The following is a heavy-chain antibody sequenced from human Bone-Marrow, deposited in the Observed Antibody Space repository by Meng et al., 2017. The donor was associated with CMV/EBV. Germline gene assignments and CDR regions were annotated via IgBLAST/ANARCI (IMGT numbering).Heavy chain of an antibody. D-gene: IGHD2-2*01. CDR2: ISSSGSTI. CDR1: GFTFSSYE. V-gene: IGHV3-48*03. CDR3: ARGIYCSSTSCYPYYYGMDV. J-gene: IGHJ6*02. Sequence: GESLKISCAASGFTFSSYEMNWVRQAPGKGLEWVSYISSSGSTIYYADSVKGRFTISRDNAKNSLYLQMNSLRAEDTAVYYCARGIYCSSTSCYPYYYGMDVWGQGTTVTVSS.